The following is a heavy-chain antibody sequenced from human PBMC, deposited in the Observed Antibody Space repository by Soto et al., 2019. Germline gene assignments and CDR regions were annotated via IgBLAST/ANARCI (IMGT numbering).Heavy chain of an antibody. CDR3: AKDLFCSGTSCYTSDYYGLDV. J-gene: IGHJ6*02. Sequence: GGSLRLSCAASGFIFSSYAMNWVRQAPGKGLEWVSVISGSGGSTYYADSVKGRFTISRDNSKNTLYLQMSSLKAEDTAVYYCAKDLFCSGTSCYTSDYYGLDVWGLGTTVTVSS. V-gene: IGHV3-23*01. CDR2: ISGSGGST. CDR1: GFIFSSYA. D-gene: IGHD2-2*02.